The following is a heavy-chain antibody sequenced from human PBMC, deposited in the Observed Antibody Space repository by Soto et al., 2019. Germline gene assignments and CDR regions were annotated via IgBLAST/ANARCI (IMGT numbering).Heavy chain of an antibody. V-gene: IGHV1-46*01. CDR1: GYTFTSYY. Sequence: ASVKVSCEASGYTFTSYYIHWVRQAPGQGLEWMGIINPSGGSTSYAQKFQGRVAMTRDTSTSTVYMELSSLRSEDTAVYYCARSHRTYYFDYWGQGTLVTVSS. J-gene: IGHJ4*02. CDR3: ARSHRTYYFDY. CDR2: INPSGGST. D-gene: IGHD1-1*01.